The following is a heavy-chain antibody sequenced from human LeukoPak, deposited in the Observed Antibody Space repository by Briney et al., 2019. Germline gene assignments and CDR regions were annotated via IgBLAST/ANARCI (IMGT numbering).Heavy chain of an antibody. J-gene: IGHJ4*02. CDR3: ARDHRHDFWSGYSY. CDR1: GFTFSSYS. D-gene: IGHD3-3*01. Sequence: GRSLRLSCAASGFTFSSYSMNWVRQAPGKGLEWVSSISSSSSYIYYADSVKGRFTISRDNAKNSLYLQMNSLRAEDTAVYYCARDHRHDFWSGYSYWGQGTLVTVSS. CDR2: ISSSSSYI. V-gene: IGHV3-21*01.